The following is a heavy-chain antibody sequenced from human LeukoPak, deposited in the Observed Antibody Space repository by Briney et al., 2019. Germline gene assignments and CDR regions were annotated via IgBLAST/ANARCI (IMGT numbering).Heavy chain of an antibody. CDR3: ASSLIRYNWNDGSDAFDI. J-gene: IGHJ3*02. CDR2: IYPGDSDT. CDR1: GYSFTSYW. D-gene: IGHD1-1*01. Sequence: GESLKISCKGSGYSFTSYWIGWVRQMPGKGLEGMGIIYPGDSDTRYSPSFQGQVTISADKSISTAYLQWSSLKASDTAMYYCASSLIRYNWNDGSDAFDIWGQGTMVTVSS. V-gene: IGHV5-51*01.